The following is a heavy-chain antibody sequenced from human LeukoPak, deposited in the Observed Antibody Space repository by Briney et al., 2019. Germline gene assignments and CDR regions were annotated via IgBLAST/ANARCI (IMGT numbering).Heavy chain of an antibody. CDR3: AKDNSYGNFDY. D-gene: IGHD5-18*01. V-gene: IGHV3-23*01. CDR2: ISGSGGST. Sequence: PGGSLRLSCAASGFTLSTYTMSWVRQAPGKGLEWVSAISGSGGSTYHADTVKGRFTISRDNSENTLYVQMNSLRAEDTAVYYCAKDNSYGNFDYWGQGTLVTVSS. CDR1: GFTLSTYT. J-gene: IGHJ4*02.